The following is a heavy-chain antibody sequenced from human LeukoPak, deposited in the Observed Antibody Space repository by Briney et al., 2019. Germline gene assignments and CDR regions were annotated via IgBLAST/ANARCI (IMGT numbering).Heavy chain of an antibody. J-gene: IGHJ4*02. CDR3: ARIGYDSSGYYDY. Sequence: SETLSLTCAVSGGSISNYYWSWIRQPAGKGLEWIGHIYSSGSPNYNPSLKSRVTMSLDTSKTQFSLKLSSVTAADTAVYYCARIGYDSSGYYDYWGQGTLVTVSS. D-gene: IGHD3-22*01. CDR1: GGSISNYY. CDR2: IYSSGSP. V-gene: IGHV4-4*07.